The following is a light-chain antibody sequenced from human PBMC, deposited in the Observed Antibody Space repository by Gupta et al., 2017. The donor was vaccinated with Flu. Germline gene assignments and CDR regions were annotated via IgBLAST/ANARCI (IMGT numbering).Light chain of an antibody. J-gene: IGKJ2*01. V-gene: IGKV4-1*01. CDR1: PSILDSVNNKNY. CDR3: QQYYSTPYT. Sequence: NCKSSPSILDSVNNKNYLAWYQQKPGQPPKVLVYWASNRESGVPARFSGSGSGTDFTLTISNLQAEDAAVYYCQQYYSTPYTFGQGTKLEIK. CDR2: WAS.